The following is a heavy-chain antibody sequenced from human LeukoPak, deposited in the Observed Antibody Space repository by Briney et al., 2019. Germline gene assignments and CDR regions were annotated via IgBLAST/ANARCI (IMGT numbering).Heavy chain of an antibody. CDR3: ARLHPHPPHVWGSYRRTMYYFDY. D-gene: IGHD3-16*02. J-gene: IGHJ4*02. CDR1: GGSFSGYY. V-gene: IGHV4-34*01. Sequence: PSETLSLTCAVYGGSFSGYYWSWIRQPPGKGLEWIGEINHSGSTNYNPSLKSRVTISVDTSKNQFSLKLSSVTAADTAVYYCARLHPHPPHVWGSYRRTMYYFDYWGQGTLVTVSS. CDR2: INHSGST.